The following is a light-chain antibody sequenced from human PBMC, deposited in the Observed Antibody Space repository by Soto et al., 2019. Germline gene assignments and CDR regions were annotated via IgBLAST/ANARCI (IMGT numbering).Light chain of an antibody. CDR2: AAS. CDR3: QQYSEFWT. CDR1: QSVGSN. Sequence: EIVTTQSPATLSVSPGERASLSCRASQSVGSNLAWYQQKPGQPPRLLIFAASTRATGIPARFSGSVSGPEFTLTISNLQSEDFGVYYCQQYSEFWTFGQGTKVEIK. J-gene: IGKJ1*01. V-gene: IGKV3-15*01.